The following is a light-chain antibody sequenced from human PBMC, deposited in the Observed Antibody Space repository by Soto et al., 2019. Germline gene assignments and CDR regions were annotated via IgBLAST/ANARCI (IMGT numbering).Light chain of an antibody. CDR1: QTVSSN. V-gene: IGKV3-15*01. J-gene: IGKJ2*01. Sequence: EIVMTQSPATLSVSPGERATLSCRASQTVSSNLVWYQQKPGQAPRLLIYGASTRATGVPASFSGSGSGTEVTLIISSRQDEDSVADYCQQYHNWPPHTFGQGTKLEIK. CDR3: QQYHNWPPHT. CDR2: GAS.